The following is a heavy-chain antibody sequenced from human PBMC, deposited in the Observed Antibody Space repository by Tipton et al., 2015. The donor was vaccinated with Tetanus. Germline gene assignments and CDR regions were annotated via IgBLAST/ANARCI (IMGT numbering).Heavy chain of an antibody. CDR1: GLIFSRYG. Sequence: SLRLSCAASGLIFSRYGIHWVRQAPGKGLEWVAVSWYDGTDKYYADSVKGRFTISRDNSKNTLYLQMNSLRAEDTAVFYCAREADCSGGSCFSGVFDNWGQGTQVTVSS. J-gene: IGHJ4*02. CDR2: SWYDGTDK. D-gene: IGHD2-15*01. V-gene: IGHV3-33*01. CDR3: AREADCSGGSCFSGVFDN.